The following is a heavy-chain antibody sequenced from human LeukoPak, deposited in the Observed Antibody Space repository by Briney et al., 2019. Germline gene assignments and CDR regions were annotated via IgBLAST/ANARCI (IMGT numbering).Heavy chain of an antibody. Sequence: GGSLRLSCAASASGFTFSSSAMGWVRQAPGKGLEWVANIKQDGSEKDYVDSVKGRFTISRDNAKNSLYLQMNSLRAEDTAVYYCARRYGSGSYVHFDYWGQGTLVTVSS. CDR2: IKQDGSEK. D-gene: IGHD3-10*01. CDR1: GFTFSSSA. V-gene: IGHV3-7*01. J-gene: IGHJ4*02. CDR3: ARRYGSGSYVHFDY.